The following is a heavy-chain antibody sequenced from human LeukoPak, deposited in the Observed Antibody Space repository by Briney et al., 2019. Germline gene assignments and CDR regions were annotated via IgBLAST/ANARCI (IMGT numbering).Heavy chain of an antibody. CDR2: IYTSGST. CDR3: ARVPYCSSTSCSNWFDP. CDR1: GGSISSYY. J-gene: IGHJ5*02. V-gene: IGHV4-4*07. Sequence: SETLSLTCTVSGGSISSYYWSWIRQPAGKGLEWIGRIYTSGSTNYNPSLKGRVTMSVDTSKNQFSLKLSSVTAADTAVYYCARVPYCSSTSCSNWFDPWGQGTLVTVSS. D-gene: IGHD2-2*01.